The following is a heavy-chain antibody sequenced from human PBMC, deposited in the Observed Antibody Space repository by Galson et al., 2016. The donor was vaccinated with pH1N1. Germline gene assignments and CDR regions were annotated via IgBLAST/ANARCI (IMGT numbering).Heavy chain of an antibody. D-gene: IGHD6-25*01. Sequence: SVKVSCKASRGTFSNYVINWVRQAPGQGLEWMGGIIPLFGTAYYARNFQGKFTITADKSTSTACMELNSLTSEDTALYFCARDGGRAGAFDIWGPGTMVTVSS. V-gene: IGHV1-69*06. CDR2: IIPLFGTA. J-gene: IGHJ3*02. CDR3: ARDGGRAGAFDI. CDR1: RGTFSNYV.